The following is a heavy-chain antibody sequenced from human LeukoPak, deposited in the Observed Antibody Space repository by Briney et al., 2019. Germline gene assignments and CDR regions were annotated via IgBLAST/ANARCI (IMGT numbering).Heavy chain of an antibody. CDR1: GGPVNSYY. CDR2: TYTTGRT. V-gene: IGHV4-4*09. D-gene: IGHD7-27*01. J-gene: IGHJ3*02. Sequence: SETLSLTCSVSGGPVNSYYWSWIRQPPGKGLEWIGYTYTTGRTNYNPSLKSRVTISVDTSKNQFSLKLSCVTAADTAVYYCAKILGSGVWYGFDIWGQGTMDTVSS. CDR3: AKILGSGVWYGFDI.